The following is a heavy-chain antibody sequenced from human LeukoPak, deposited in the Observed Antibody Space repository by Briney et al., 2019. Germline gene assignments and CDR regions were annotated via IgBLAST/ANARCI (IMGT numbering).Heavy chain of an antibody. D-gene: IGHD3-3*01. CDR3: AKDRGVFGVAYSLDY. Sequence: GGSLRLSCAASGFTFSSYGMHWVRQAPGKGLEWVTYIRYDGVNAYYADSVKGRFTVSRDLSKHTLYLQMNSLRAEDTAVYYCAKDRGVFGVAYSLDYWGQGTLVTVSS. CDR1: GFTFSSYG. V-gene: IGHV3-30*02. J-gene: IGHJ4*02. CDR2: IRYDGVNA.